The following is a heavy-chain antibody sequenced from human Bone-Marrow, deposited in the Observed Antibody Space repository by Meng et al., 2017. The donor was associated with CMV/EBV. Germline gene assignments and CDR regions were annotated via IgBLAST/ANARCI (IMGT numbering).Heavy chain of an antibody. J-gene: IGHJ6*02. V-gene: IGHV1-2*02. CDR3: ARENITMIVGGMDV. Sequence: ASEKVSCKASGYTFTSYDINWVRQATGQGLEWMGWINPNSGGTNYAQKFQGRVTMTRDTSISTAYMELSRLRSDDTAVYYCARENITMIVGGMDVWGQGTTVTVSS. D-gene: IGHD3-22*01. CDR2: INPNSGGT. CDR1: GYTFTSYD.